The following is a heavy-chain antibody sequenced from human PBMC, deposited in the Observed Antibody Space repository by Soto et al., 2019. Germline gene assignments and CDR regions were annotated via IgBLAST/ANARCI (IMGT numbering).Heavy chain of an antibody. J-gene: IGHJ4*02. D-gene: IGHD3-3*01. V-gene: IGHV1-18*01. CDR1: GYTFTSYG. Sequence: QVQLVQSGAEVKKHGASVKVSCKASGYTFTSYGISWVRQAPGQGLEWMGWINVYNGNTNYAQKLKGRVTMTTDTSTSTDYLDLRSLRSDDTAVYFCARDTSRVEYDYWGQGTLVTVTS. CDR3: ARDTSRVEYDY. CDR2: INVYNGNT.